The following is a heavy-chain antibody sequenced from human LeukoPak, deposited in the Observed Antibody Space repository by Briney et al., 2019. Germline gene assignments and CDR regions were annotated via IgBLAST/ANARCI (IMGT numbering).Heavy chain of an antibody. CDR3: ANYYYDSSDY. Sequence: GGSLRLSCAASGFTFSSYEMNWVRQAPGKGLEWVSYISSSGSTIYYADSVKGRFTISRDNAKNSLYLQMNSLRAEDTAVYYCANYYYDSSDYWGQGTLVTVSS. CDR2: ISSSGSTI. CDR1: GFTFSSYE. D-gene: IGHD3-22*01. J-gene: IGHJ4*02. V-gene: IGHV3-48*03.